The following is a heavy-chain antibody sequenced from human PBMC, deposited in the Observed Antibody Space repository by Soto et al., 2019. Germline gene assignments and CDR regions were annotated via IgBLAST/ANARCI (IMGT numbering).Heavy chain of an antibody. D-gene: IGHD3-16*01. Sequence: QVQLVQSGAEVKKPGASVKVSCKASGYTFTSYGITWVRQAPGQGLEWLGWINGYNGNTNYAQKLQGRVTKTTDTYTSTAYMELRSLRSEDTAVYYCARMGDVPYYYYGMDVWGQGTTVTVSS. CDR2: INGYNGNT. CDR3: ARMGDVPYYYYGMDV. V-gene: IGHV1-18*01. J-gene: IGHJ6*02. CDR1: GYTFTSYG.